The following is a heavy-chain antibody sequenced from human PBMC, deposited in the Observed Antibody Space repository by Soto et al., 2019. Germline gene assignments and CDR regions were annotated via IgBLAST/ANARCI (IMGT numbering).Heavy chain of an antibody. Sequence: SXTLSLTCTVSGDSISSSNYFWGWIRQPPGKGLEWIGTIFYSGSTYYNPSLKSRVTISVDTSKNQFSLKLSSVTAADTAVYYCARGYGRNFDYWGQGTLVTVSS. CDR2: IFYSGST. J-gene: IGHJ4*02. CDR3: ARGYGRNFDY. CDR1: GDSISSSNYF. V-gene: IGHV4-39*07. D-gene: IGHD5-18*01.